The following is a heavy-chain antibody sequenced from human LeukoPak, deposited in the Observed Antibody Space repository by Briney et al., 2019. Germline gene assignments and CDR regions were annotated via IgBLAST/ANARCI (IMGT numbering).Heavy chain of an antibody. V-gene: IGHV5-51*01. J-gene: IGHJ3*02. CDR3: ARSSYYYDSSGYENDAFDI. CDR2: IYPGDSDT. Sequence: GESLKISCKGSGYSFTNYWIGWVRQMPGKGLEWMGIIYPGDSDTRYSPSFQGQVTISADKSIGTAYLQWSSLKASDTAMYYCARSSYYYDSSGYENDAFDIWGQGTMVTVSS. D-gene: IGHD3-22*01. CDR1: GYSFTNYW.